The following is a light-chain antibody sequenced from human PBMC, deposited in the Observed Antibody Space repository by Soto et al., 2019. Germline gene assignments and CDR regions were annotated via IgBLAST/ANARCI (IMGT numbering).Light chain of an antibody. Sequence: DIQMTQSPSSLSASVGDRVTITCRASQSFSNYLNWYSKKSGGAPTLLIHGVSKLENGTPSRVSGSGLATDFTLTINTLQPEDFAVYFCQQTYMVPYTFGQGTKVEI. V-gene: IGKV1-39*01. CDR1: QSFSNY. J-gene: IGKJ2*01. CDR2: GVS. CDR3: QQTYMVPYT.